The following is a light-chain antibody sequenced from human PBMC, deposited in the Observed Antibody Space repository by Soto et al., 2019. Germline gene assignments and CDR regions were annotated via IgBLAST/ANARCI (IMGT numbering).Light chain of an antibody. CDR1: KNDIGVYDF. V-gene: IGLV2-8*01. CDR2: EVV. Sequence: QSALTQPPSASGSPGQSVTIPCTGTKNDIGVYDFVSWYQHHPGKAPRLIIYEVVQRPSGVPDRFSGSKSGNTASLTVSGLQAADEADYFCKSYAGSNTYVFGSGTKATVL. J-gene: IGLJ1*01. CDR3: KSYAGSNTYV.